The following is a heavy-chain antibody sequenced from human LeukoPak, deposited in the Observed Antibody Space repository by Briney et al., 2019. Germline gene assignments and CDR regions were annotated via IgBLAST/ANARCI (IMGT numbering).Heavy chain of an antibody. J-gene: IGHJ4*02. D-gene: IGHD2-2*01. Sequence: ASVKVSCKASGYTFTGYYMHWVRQAPGQGLEWMGWINPNSGSTNYAQKFQGRVTMTRDTSISTAYMELSRLRSDDTAVYYCARVPPAGYCSSTSRYGPFDYWGQGTLVTVSS. CDR1: GYTFTGYY. CDR3: ARVPPAGYCSSTSRYGPFDY. CDR2: INPNSGST. V-gene: IGHV1-2*02.